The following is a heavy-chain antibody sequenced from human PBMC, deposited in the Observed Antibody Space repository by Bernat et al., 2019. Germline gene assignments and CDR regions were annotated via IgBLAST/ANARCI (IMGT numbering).Heavy chain of an antibody. Sequence: QVQLVESGGGVVQPGRSLRLSCAASGFTFSSYAMHWVRQAPAKGLEWVAGISYDGSNNYDADTVKGRFTISRDNSKNKLYLQRNSLRAEDTAVYYCATSILYSSGWSEFDPWGQGTLVTVSS. V-gene: IGHV3-30-3*01. CDR2: ISYDGSNN. CDR3: ATSILYSSGWSEFDP. CDR1: GFTFSSYA. J-gene: IGHJ5*02. D-gene: IGHD6-19*01.